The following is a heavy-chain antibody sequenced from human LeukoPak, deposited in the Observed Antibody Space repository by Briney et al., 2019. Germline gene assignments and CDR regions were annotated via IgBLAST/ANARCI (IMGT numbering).Heavy chain of an antibody. V-gene: IGHV4-39*01. CDR1: GGSINSSSSYY. CDR2: IYYSGST. CDR3: ARHRDGYNRPFDY. J-gene: IGHJ4*02. Sequence: KPSETLSLTCAVSGGSINSSSSYYWGWIRQPPGKGLEWIGSIYYSGSTYHNPSLKSRITISADTSKNQFSLKLSSVAAADTAVYYCARHRDGYNRPFDYWGQGTLVTVSS. D-gene: IGHD5-24*01.